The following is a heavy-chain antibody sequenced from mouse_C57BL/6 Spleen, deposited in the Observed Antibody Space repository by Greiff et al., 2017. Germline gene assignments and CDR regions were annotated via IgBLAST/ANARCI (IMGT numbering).Heavy chain of an antibody. Sequence: VKLQQPGAELVMPGASVKLSCKASGYTFTSYWMHWVKQRPGQGLEWIGEIDPSDSYTNYNQKFKGKSTLTVDKSSSTAYMQLSSLTSEDSAVYYCARWYVNYFDYWGQGTTLTVSS. CDR3: ARWYVNYFDY. D-gene: IGHD1-1*02. J-gene: IGHJ2*01. V-gene: IGHV1-69*01. CDR1: GYTFTSYW. CDR2: IDPSDSYT.